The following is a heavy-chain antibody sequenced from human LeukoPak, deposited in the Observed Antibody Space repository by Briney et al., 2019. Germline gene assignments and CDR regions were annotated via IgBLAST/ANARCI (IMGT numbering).Heavy chain of an antibody. Sequence: GGSLRLSCAASGFTFGSYSMNWVRQAPGKGLEWVSSISSSSSYIYYADSVKGRFTISRDSAKNSLYLQMNSLRAEDTAVYYCACDSSGYDAFDIWGQGTMVTVSS. CDR1: GFTFGSYS. CDR2: ISSSSSYI. J-gene: IGHJ3*02. D-gene: IGHD3-22*01. V-gene: IGHV3-21*01. CDR3: ACDSSGYDAFDI.